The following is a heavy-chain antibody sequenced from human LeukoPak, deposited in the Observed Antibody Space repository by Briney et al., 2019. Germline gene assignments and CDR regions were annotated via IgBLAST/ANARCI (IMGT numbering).Heavy chain of an antibody. J-gene: IGHJ4*02. Sequence: GGSLRLSCVASGFTFSSYNMNWVRQAPGKGLEWVSYISGSSSTIYYADSVKGRFTISRDNAKNSLYLQMNSLRDEDTAVYYCARYVDTTMLTWGQGTLVTVSS. CDR3: ARYVDTTMLT. CDR1: GFTFSSYN. D-gene: IGHD5-18*01. CDR2: ISGSSSTI. V-gene: IGHV3-48*02.